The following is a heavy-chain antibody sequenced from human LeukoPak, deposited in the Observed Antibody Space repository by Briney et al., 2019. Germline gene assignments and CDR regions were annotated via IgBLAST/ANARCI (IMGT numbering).Heavy chain of an antibody. V-gene: IGHV1-69*13. J-gene: IGHJ6*03. D-gene: IGHD4-17*01. CDR1: GGTFSNYA. CDR2: IIPMFGTA. Sequence: SVKVSCKASGGTFSNYAITWVRQAPGQGLEWMGGIIPMFGTANYAQIFQGRVTITADESTSTAYMELRSLRSDDTAVYYCARRGGKNYGDYVVYYYYMDVWGKGTTVTVSS. CDR3: ARRGGKNYGDYVVYYYYMDV.